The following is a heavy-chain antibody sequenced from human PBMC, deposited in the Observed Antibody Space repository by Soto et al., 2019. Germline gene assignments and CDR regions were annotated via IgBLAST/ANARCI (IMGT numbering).Heavy chain of an antibody. Sequence: GGSLRLSCAASGFTVSSNYMSWVRQAPGKGLEWISVIYSGGNTYYADSVKGRFSISRDNSNNTLSLQLNSVRAEDTAVYYCASSREGYWGQGTLVTVSS. J-gene: IGHJ4*02. CDR3: ASSREGY. V-gene: IGHV3-53*01. CDR1: GFTVSSNY. CDR2: IYSGGNT.